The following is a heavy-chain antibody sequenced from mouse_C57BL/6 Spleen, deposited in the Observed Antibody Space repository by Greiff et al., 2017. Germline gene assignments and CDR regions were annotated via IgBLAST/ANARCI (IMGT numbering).Heavy chain of an antibody. V-gene: IGHV6-3*01. CDR1: GFTFSNYW. CDR3: TAGPWFAY. J-gene: IGHJ3*01. CDR2: IRLKSDNYAT. Sequence: DVQLVESGGGLVQPGGSMKLSCVASGFTFSNYWMNWVRQSPEKGLEWVAQIRLKSDNYATHYAESVKGRFTISRDDSKSSVYLQMNNLRAEDTGIYYCTAGPWFAYWGQGTLVTVSA.